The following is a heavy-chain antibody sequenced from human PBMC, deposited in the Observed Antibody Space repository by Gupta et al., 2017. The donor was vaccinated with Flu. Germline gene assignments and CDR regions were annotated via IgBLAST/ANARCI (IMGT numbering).Heavy chain of an antibody. V-gene: IGHV1-8*01. Sequence: QVQMVQSGADVRKPGASVKVSCKASGYTFTNYNINWVRQASGQGLEWMGWMNPKSGNTGYAQKFQGRVTMTRDISMNTAYMELSSLTSEDTAVYYCVRCDGFNAVILNWGQGTLVTVSS. CDR2: MNPKSGNT. J-gene: IGHJ4*02. CDR3: VRCDGFNAVILN. D-gene: IGHD3-16*02. CDR1: GYTFTNYN.